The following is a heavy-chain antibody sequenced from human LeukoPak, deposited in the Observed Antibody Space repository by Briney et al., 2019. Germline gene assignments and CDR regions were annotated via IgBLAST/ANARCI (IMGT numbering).Heavy chain of an antibody. CDR3: ARETSQKGAHYMDV. Sequence: SETLSLTCTVSGGSISSYYWSWIRQPPGKGLEWIGYIYYSGSTNYNPSLKSRVTISVDTSKNRFSLKLSSVTAADTAVYYCARETSQKGAHYMDVWGKGTTVTISS. CDR1: GGSISSYY. V-gene: IGHV4-59*01. CDR2: IYYSGST. J-gene: IGHJ6*03. D-gene: IGHD3-16*01.